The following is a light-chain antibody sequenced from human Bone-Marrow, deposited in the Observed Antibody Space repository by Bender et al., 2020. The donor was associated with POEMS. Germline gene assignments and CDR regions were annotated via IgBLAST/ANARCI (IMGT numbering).Light chain of an antibody. CDR1: SSNIGAGSA. CDR3: QSYDTSLRAWV. CDR2: RDN. J-gene: IGLJ3*02. V-gene: IGLV1-40*01. Sequence: QSVLTQPPSVSGAPGQGVAISCAGSSSNIGAGSAVNWYQQLPGTAPKLLIYRDNNRPSGVPDRFSGSKSATSASLAITGLQAEDEADYYCQSYDTSLRAWVFGGGTKLTVL.